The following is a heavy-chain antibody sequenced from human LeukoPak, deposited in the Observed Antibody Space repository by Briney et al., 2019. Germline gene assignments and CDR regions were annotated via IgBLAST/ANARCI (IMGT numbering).Heavy chain of an antibody. CDR3: ARLGGGNSGHV. CDR1: GGSISSYY. V-gene: IGHV4-59*01. D-gene: IGHD4-23*01. CDR2: IYYSGST. J-gene: IGHJ6*04. Sequence: NSSETLSLTCTVSGGSISSYYWSWIRQPPGKGLEWIGYIYYSGSTNYNPSLKSRVTISVDTSKNQFSLKLSSVTAADTAVYYCARLGGGNSGHVWGKGTTVTVSS.